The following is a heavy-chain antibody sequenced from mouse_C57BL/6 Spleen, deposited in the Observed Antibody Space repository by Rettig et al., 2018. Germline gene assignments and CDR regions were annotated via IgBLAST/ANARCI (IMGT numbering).Heavy chain of an antibody. D-gene: IGHD2-5*01. CDR3: ARTPYSNYDAMDY. Sequence: FKSKATLTVDKSSSTVYMQLSSLTSEDSAVYYCARTPYSNYDAMDYWGQGTSVTVSS. V-gene: IGHV1-64*01. J-gene: IGHJ4*01.